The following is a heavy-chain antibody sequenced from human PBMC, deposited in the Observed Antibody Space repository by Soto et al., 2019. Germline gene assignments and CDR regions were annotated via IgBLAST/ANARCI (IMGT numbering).Heavy chain of an antibody. D-gene: IGHD2-15*01. CDR3: ETGYCSGGDCVDY. Sequence: EVQLVQSGAEVTRPGATVKISCRVSGYTFTDYSIHWVLQAPGKGLEWVGLLDPEDGEVIYAEKFQGRVLITADTSTDTAHMELSRLRSDDTAVYYCETGYCSGGDCVDYWGQGTLVTVSS. CDR2: LDPEDGEV. CDR1: GYTFTDYS. V-gene: IGHV1-69-2*01. J-gene: IGHJ4*02.